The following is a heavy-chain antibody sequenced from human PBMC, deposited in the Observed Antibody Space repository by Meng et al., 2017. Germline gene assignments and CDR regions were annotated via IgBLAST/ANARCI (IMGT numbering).Heavy chain of an antibody. Sequence: GESLKISCAASGFTFSNAWMSWVRQAPGKGLEWVGRIKSKTDGGTTDYAAPVKGRFTISRDDSKNTLYLQMNSLKTEDTAVYYCARNLRYSSSWDLYYYYGMDVWGQGTTVTVSS. J-gene: IGHJ6*02. V-gene: IGHV3-15*01. CDR1: GFTFSNAW. CDR2: IKSKTDGGTT. CDR3: ARNLRYSSSWDLYYYYGMDV. D-gene: IGHD6-13*01.